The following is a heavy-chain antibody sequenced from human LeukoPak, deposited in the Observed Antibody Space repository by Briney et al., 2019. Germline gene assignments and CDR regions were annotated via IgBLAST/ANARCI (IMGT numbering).Heavy chain of an antibody. CDR3: GRDRHYYESSGYSPIY. J-gene: IGHJ4*02. CDR1: GFTFSSYS. Sequence: GGSLRLSCAASGFTFSSYSMNWVRQAPGKGLEWISYTNSDSSTIYYADSVKGRFTISRDNAKNSLYLQMNSLRAEDTAVYYCGRDRHYYESSGYSPIYWGQGTLVTVSS. V-gene: IGHV3-48*01. CDR2: TNSDSSTI. D-gene: IGHD3-22*01.